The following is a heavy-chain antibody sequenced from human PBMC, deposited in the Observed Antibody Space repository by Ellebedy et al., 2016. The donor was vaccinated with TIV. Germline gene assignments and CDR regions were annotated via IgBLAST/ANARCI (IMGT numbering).Heavy chain of an antibody. Sequence: MPSETLSLTCAVSGGSISSSNWWSWVRQPPGKGLEWIGEIYHSGSTNYNPSLKSRVTISVDKSKNQFSLKLTSVTAADTAVYYCARLLITMVYGMDVWGQGTTVTVSS. CDR2: IYHSGST. D-gene: IGHD3-10*01. CDR3: ARLLITMVYGMDV. V-gene: IGHV4-4*02. CDR1: GGSISSSNW. J-gene: IGHJ6*02.